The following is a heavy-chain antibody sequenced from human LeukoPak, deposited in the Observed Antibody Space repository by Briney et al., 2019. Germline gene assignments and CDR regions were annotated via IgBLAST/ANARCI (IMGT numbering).Heavy chain of an antibody. CDR2: IRGSGGGT. CDR3: AKARFLEWLLLNY. D-gene: IGHD3-3*01. J-gene: IGHJ4*02. CDR1: GFTFSSYA. V-gene: IGHV3-23*01. Sequence: GGSLRLSCAASGFTFSSYAMSWVRQAPGKGLEWVSTIRGSGGGTYYADSVKGRFTISRDNSKNTLYLQMNSLRAEDTAVYYCAKARFLEWLLLNYWGQGTLVTVSS.